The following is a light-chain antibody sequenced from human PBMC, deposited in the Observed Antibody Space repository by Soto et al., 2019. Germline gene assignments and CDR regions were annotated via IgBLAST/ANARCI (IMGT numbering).Light chain of an antibody. V-gene: IGLV2-14*03. CDR2: DVS. J-gene: IGLJ2*01. Sequence: QAVLTQPASVSGAPGQSITISCTGTSRDVGGYNYVSWYQHHPGKAPKLMIYDVSNRPSGVSNRFSGSKSGNTASLTISGLQAEDEADYYCTSYTSSSLVVFGGGTKVTVL. CDR3: TSYTSSSLVV. CDR1: SRDVGGYNY.